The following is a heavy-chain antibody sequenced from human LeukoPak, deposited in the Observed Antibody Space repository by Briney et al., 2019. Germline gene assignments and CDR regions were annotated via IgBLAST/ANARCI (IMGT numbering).Heavy chain of an antibody. J-gene: IGHJ5*02. CDR1: GYTFTSYD. V-gene: IGHV1-8*01. D-gene: IGHD6-13*01. Sequence: VASVNVSCKASGYTFTSYDINWVRQATGQGLEWMGWMNPNSGNTGYAQKFQGRVTMSRNTSISTDYMELRSLRSEDTAVYYCARERAGADWFDPWGQGTMVTVSS. CDR2: MNPNSGNT. CDR3: ARERAGADWFDP.